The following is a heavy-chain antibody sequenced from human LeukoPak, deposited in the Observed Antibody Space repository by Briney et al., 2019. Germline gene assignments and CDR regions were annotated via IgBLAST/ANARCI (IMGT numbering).Heavy chain of an antibody. D-gene: IGHD3-22*01. CDR2: IYSDGNT. J-gene: IGHJ4*02. Sequence: GGSLRLSCAASGFTVSTNYMNWVRQAPGKGLEWVSIIYSDGNTYYADSVKGRFTVSRDNSKNTVFLQMNSLRAEDTAVYYCAKEYDSRGFGLDYWGQGTLVTVSS. CDR1: GFTVSTNY. CDR3: AKEYDSRGFGLDY. V-gene: IGHV3-66*01.